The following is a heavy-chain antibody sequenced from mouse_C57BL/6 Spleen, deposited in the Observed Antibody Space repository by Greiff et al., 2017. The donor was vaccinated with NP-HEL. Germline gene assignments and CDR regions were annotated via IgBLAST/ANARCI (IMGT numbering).Heavy chain of an antibody. CDR3: TRGYYGSRCFDY. D-gene: IGHD1-1*01. CDR1: GFTFSDAW. CDR2: ISNKANNHAS. Sequence: EVKVEESGGGLVQPGGSMKLSCAASGFTFSDAWMDWVRQSPEKGLEWVAEISNKANNHASHYAVSVKGKFTISRDEYKSSIYLQMNSIRAEDTGIDDCTRGYYGSRCFDYWGQGTTLTVSS. V-gene: IGHV6-6*01. J-gene: IGHJ2*01.